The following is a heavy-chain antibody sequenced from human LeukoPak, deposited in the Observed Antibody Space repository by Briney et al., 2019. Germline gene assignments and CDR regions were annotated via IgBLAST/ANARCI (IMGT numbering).Heavy chain of an antibody. Sequence: GGSLSLLCAPSGFIFSSHWVRWVRQAPGKGLEWVANIIHDGSDKNTVDSVKSRFTISRENAKNSVYLQMNRLRAEDTGVYYSARDIARAGDDYWGQGTRVTVSS. V-gene: IGHV3-7*04. CDR2: IIHDGSDK. J-gene: IGHJ4*02. CDR1: GFIFSSHW. D-gene: IGHD6-19*01. CDR3: ARDIARAGDDY.